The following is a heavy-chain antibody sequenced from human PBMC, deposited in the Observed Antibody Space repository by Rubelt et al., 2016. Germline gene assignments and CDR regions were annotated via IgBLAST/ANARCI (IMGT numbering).Heavy chain of an antibody. D-gene: IGHD1-1*01. Sequence: QLQLQESGPGLVKPSETLSLTCTVSGGSISSSSYYWGWIRQPPGKGLEWIGSIYYSGSTYYNPSLKSRVTISLVMPKNQFSLKLSSVTAADTAVYYCASHLFSRNNWPYYFDYWGQGTLVTVSS. J-gene: IGHJ4*02. CDR1: GGSISSSSYY. CDR3: ASHLFSRNNWPYYFDY. CDR2: IYYSGST. V-gene: IGHV4-39*07.